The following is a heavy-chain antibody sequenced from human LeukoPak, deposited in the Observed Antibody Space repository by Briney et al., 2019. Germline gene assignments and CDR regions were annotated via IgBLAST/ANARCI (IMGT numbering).Heavy chain of an antibody. Sequence: GASVKVSCKASGYTFTGYYMHWVRQAPGQGLEWMGWINPNSGGTNHAQKFQGRVTMTRDTSISTAYMELSRLRSDDTAVYYCARGRIAARPGDAFDIWGQGTMVTASS. D-gene: IGHD6-6*01. J-gene: IGHJ3*02. CDR3: ARGRIAARPGDAFDI. CDR2: INPNSGGT. V-gene: IGHV1-2*02. CDR1: GYTFTGYY.